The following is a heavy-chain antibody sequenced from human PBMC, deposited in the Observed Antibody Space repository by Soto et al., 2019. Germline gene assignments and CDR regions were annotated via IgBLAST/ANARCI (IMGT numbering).Heavy chain of an antibody. Sequence: QMQLVQSGAEMKKPGASVKVSCQASGYTFTSNQMHWVRQAPGQGLEWMGMINPSGGRTTYAQRFQGRVMMTRDTSTSTIYMELSSLRSEDTAMYYCARDGPPTTTGVSPVYTMDVWGQGTTVTVS. V-gene: IGHV1-46*01. D-gene: IGHD3-3*01. CDR1: GYTFTSNQ. J-gene: IGHJ6*02. CDR2: INPSGGRT. CDR3: ARDGPPTTTGVSPVYTMDV.